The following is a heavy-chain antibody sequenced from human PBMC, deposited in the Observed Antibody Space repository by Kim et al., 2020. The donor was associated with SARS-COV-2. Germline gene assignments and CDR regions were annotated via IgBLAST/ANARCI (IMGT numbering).Heavy chain of an antibody. Sequence: SETLSLTCAVSGGSISSSNWWSWVRQPPGKGLEWIGEIYHSGSTNYNPSLKSRVTISVDKSKNQFSLKLSSVTAADTAVYYCARANNYYYGSGSYYDYWGQGTLVTVSS. CDR1: GGSISSSNW. V-gene: IGHV4-4*02. CDR2: IYHSGST. D-gene: IGHD3-10*01. CDR3: ARANNYYYGSGSYYDY. J-gene: IGHJ4*02.